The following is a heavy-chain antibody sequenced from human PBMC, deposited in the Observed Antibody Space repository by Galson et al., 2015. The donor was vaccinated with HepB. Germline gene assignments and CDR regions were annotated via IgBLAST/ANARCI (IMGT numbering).Heavy chain of an antibody. J-gene: IGHJ5*02. CDR3: VKGYDYVWGTYRYKRPPS. CDR2: ISGSGDTT. D-gene: IGHD3-16*02. V-gene: IGHV3-23*01. Sequence: SLRLSCAASGFTFNVYALSWVRQSPGKGLEWVSGISGSGDTTDYADSVKGRFTISRDSYNNTLYLQMNSLRAEDTAVYYCVKGYDYVWGTYRYKRPPSWGQGTLVTVSS. CDR1: GFTFNVYA.